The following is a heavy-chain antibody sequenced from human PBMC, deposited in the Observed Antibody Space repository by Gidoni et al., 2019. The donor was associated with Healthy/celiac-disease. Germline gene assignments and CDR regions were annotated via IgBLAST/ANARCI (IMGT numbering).Heavy chain of an antibody. Sequence: VQLVQSGAEVKKPGSSVKVSSKASGGTFSSYTISWVRQAPGQGLEWMGRIIPILGIANYAQKFQGRVTITADKSTSTAYMELSSLRSEDTAVYYCSFGHGDSYFDYWGQGTLVTVSS. CDR2: IIPILGIA. CDR3: SFGHGDSYFDY. V-gene: IGHV1-69*02. D-gene: IGHD4-17*01. J-gene: IGHJ4*02. CDR1: GGTFSSYT.